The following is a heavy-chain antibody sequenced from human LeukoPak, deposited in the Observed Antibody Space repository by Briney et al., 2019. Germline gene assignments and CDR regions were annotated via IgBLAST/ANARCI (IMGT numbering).Heavy chain of an antibody. J-gene: IGHJ1*01. Sequence: PGRSLRLSCTASGFTFGDYAVSWVRQAPGKLLEWVGFIRCKAYGGTTEYAASVKGRFTISRADSKSIAYLKMNSLKTKDTAVYYCTSYDSSAYYYEYFHHWGQGTLVTVSS. D-gene: IGHD3-22*01. CDR2: IRCKAYGGTT. CDR1: GFTFGDYA. CDR3: TSYDSSAYYYEYFHH. V-gene: IGHV3-49*04.